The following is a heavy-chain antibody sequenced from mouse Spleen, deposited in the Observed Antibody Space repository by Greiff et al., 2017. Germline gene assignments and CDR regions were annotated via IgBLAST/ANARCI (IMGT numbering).Heavy chain of an antibody. V-gene: IGHV5-9-3*01. CDR3: ARHGGGLDY. Sequence: EVKLMESGGGLVKPGGSLKLSCAASGFTFSSYAMSWVRQTPEKRLEWVATISSGGSYTYYPDSVKGRFTISRDNAKNTLYLQMSSLRSEDTAMYYCARHGGGLDYWGQGTSVTVSS. CDR1: GFTFSSYA. J-gene: IGHJ4*01. CDR2: ISSGGSYT.